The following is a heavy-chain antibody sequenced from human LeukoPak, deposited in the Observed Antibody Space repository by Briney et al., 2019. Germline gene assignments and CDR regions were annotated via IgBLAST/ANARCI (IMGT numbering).Heavy chain of an antibody. Sequence: ASVKVSCKAPGYTFSDYSITWVRQAPGQGLEWMGWISAYNGNTKSAQNLQGRVAMTTDTSTSTAYMELRSLTSDDTAIYFCARACARDCYIPHAFDIWGQGTMVTVSS. CDR2: ISAYNGNT. D-gene: IGHD2-21*01. CDR3: ARACARDCYIPHAFDI. CDR1: GYTFSDYS. V-gene: IGHV1-18*01. J-gene: IGHJ3*02.